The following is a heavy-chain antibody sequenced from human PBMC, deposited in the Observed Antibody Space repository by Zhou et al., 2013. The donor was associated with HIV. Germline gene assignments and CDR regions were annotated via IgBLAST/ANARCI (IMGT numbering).Heavy chain of an antibody. V-gene: IGHV1-8*02. J-gene: IGHJ5*02. CDR2: MNPKSGNT. Sequence: QVQLVQSGAEVKKPGASVKVPCKASGYTFSNYDINWVRQATGQRLEWMGWMNPKSGNTGFAQKFQGRVILTRNTSINTAYMELTSLTFDDTAVYYCARARQWGGASPWGQGTLVTVSS. CDR3: ARARQWGGASP. CDR1: GYTFSNYD. D-gene: IGHD2-21*01.